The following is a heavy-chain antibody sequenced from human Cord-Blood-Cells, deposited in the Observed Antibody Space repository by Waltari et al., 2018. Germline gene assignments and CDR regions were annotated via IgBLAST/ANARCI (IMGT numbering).Heavy chain of an antibody. CDR3: ATRSGSYLDGNNWFDP. Sequence: QVQLVQSGAEVKKPGASVKVSCKVSGYTLTELSMHCVRQAPGKGLEWMGGFDPEDGETIYAQKFQGRVTMTEDTSTDTAYMELSSLRSEDTAVYYCATRSGSYLDGNNWFDPWGQGTLVTVSS. D-gene: IGHD1-26*01. CDR2: FDPEDGET. V-gene: IGHV1-24*01. J-gene: IGHJ5*02. CDR1: GYTLTELS.